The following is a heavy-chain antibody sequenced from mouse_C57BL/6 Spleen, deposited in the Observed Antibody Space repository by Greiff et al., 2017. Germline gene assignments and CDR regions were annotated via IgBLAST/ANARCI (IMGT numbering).Heavy chain of an antibody. V-gene: IGHV1-64*01. CDR3: ARDYYGSRFDY. CDR1: GYTFTSSW. D-gene: IGHD1-1*01. J-gene: IGHJ2*01. Sequence: QVQLQQPGAELVKPGASVKLSCKASGYTFTSSWMHWVKQRPGPGLEWIGMIHPNSGSTNYNEKFKSKATLTVDKSSSTAYMQLSSLTSEDSAVYYCARDYYGSRFDYWGQGTTLTVSS. CDR2: IHPNSGST.